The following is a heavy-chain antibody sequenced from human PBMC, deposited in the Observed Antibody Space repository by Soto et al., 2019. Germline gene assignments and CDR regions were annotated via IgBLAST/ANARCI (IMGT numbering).Heavy chain of an antibody. CDR1: GGTFSSYA. J-gene: IGHJ4*02. CDR2: IIPIFGTA. D-gene: IGHD6-13*01. V-gene: IGHV1-69*01. CDR3: ARDPQAAAGFSYFDY. Sequence: QVQLVQSGAEVKKPGSSVKVSCKASGGTFSSYAISWVRQAPGQGLEWMGGIIPIFGTANYAQKFPGRVTITADESTRTAYLELSSLRSEDTAVYYCARDPQAAAGFSYFDYWGQGTLVTVSS.